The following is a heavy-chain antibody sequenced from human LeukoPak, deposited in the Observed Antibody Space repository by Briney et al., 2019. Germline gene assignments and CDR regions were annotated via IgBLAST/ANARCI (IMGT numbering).Heavy chain of an antibody. D-gene: IGHD3-3*01. CDR3: ARGRPYYDFWSGYFWHPADYNWFDP. CDR2: INPHSGGR. V-gene: IGHV1-2*02. Sequence: GASVKVSCKASGYTFTDYYIHWVRQAPGQGLEWMGWINPHSGGRNLAQKFQGRVTMTRDTSITTAYLELSGLTSDDTAIYYCARGRPYYDFWSGYFWHPADYNWFDPWGQGTLVTVSS. J-gene: IGHJ5*02. CDR1: GYTFTDYY.